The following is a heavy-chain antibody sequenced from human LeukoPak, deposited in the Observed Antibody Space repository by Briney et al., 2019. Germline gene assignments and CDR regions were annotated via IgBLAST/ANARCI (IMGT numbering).Heavy chain of an antibody. Sequence: PGGSLRLSCAASGFTVSSNYMSWVRQAPGKGLEWVSSINWGSNHIYYADAVQGRFTISRDNAKNSLYLQMNSLRAEDTAIYYCARDNSGWSRDYWGQGTLVTVSS. J-gene: IGHJ4*02. CDR2: INWGSNHI. D-gene: IGHD6-19*01. CDR1: GFTVSSNY. V-gene: IGHV3-21*06. CDR3: ARDNSGWSRDY.